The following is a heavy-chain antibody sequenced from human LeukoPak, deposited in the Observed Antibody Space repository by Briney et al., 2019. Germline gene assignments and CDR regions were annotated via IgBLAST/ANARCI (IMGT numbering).Heavy chain of an antibody. J-gene: IGHJ4*02. Sequence: SETLSLTCAVYGGSFSNYFLTWIRQPPGKGLEWIGEINHSGSTSYNPSLKSRATISVDTSKNQFSLKVRSVTAADTAVYYCARGNRRGSSVWYNYWGQGSLVTVSS. D-gene: IGHD6-19*01. V-gene: IGHV4-34*01. CDR1: GGSFSNYF. CDR3: ARGNRRGSSVWYNY. CDR2: INHSGST.